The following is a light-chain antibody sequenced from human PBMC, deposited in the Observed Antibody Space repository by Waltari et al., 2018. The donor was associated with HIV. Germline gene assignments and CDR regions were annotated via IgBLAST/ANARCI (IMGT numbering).Light chain of an antibody. J-gene: IGKJ4*01. Sequence: DLEMTQSPSSLSASLGDRINITCRASQGIRQYLAWYQQRPGERPNVLIYGATVLQPGVPSRFSASGSGTEFSLTISNLRPEDVGTYYCQTYNGAPFAFGGGTKVEVK. CDR2: GAT. V-gene: IGKV1-27*01. CDR1: QGIRQY. CDR3: QTYNGAPFA.